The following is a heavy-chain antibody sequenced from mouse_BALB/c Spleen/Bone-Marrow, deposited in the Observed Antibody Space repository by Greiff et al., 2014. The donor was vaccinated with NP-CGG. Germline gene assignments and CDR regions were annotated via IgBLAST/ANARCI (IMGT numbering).Heavy chain of an antibody. CDR3: ARSGYYGSSYFDY. D-gene: IGHD1-1*01. CDR1: GYSFTGYF. CDR2: INPYNGDT. Sequence: EVQGVESGPELVKPGASVKISCKASGYSFTGYFMNWVVQSHGKSLEWIGRINPYNGDTFYNQKFKGKATLTVDKSSSTAHMELRSLASEDSAVYYCARSGYYGSSYFDYWGQGTTLTVSS. J-gene: IGHJ2*01. V-gene: IGHV1-20*02.